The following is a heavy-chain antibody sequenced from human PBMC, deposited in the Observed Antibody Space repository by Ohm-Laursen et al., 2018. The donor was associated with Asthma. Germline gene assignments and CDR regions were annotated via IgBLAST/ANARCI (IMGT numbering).Heavy chain of an antibody. CDR3: ASTSSYSYYYGMDV. CDR2: ISLHGSSI. V-gene: IGHV3-74*01. Sequence: SLRLSCAASGLTSNSYWMHWVRQAPGKGLVWVSRISLHGSSISHADSVKGRFTISTDSAKNTLYLQMSSLRPEDTAVYYCASTSSYSYYYGMDVWGQGTTVIVSS. J-gene: IGHJ6*02. CDR1: GLTSNSYW.